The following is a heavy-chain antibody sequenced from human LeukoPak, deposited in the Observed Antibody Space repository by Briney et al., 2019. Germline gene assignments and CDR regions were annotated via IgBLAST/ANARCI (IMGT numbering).Heavy chain of an antibody. D-gene: IGHD6-6*01. V-gene: IGHV4-59*08. CDR2: IYDSGTT. CDR3: ARASSAAREGWFDP. CDR1: GGSISSFY. Sequence: SETLSLTCTVSGGSISSFYWSWIRQPPGKGLEWIAYIYDSGTTNYNPSLKSRVTISVDTSENQFSLNLTSVTAADTAVYYCARASSAAREGWFDPWGQGTLVTVSS. J-gene: IGHJ5*02.